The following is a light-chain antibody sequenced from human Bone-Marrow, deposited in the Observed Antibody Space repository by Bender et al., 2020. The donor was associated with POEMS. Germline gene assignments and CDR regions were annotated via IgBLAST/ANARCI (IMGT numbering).Light chain of an antibody. J-gene: IGLJ2*01. V-gene: IGLV2-11*01. CDR3: CSYAGSTTVL. CDR1: SSDVGGYNY. CDR2: DVS. Sequence: QSALTQPRSVSGSPGQSVTISCTGTSSDVGGYNYVSWCQQHPGKAPKLMIYDVSKRPSGVSTRFSGSKSGSTASLTISGLQTEDEADYYCCSYAGSTTVLFGGGTKLTVL.